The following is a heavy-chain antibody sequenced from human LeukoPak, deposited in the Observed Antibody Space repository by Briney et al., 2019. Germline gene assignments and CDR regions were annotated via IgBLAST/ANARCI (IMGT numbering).Heavy chain of an antibody. Sequence: QAGGSLRLSCAPSTFTFSSFWMTWVRQAPGKGLEWVANINEDGSQKYYVDSVKGRFTISRDNAKNSLYLQMNSLRAEDTAVYYCAKYTAYYYDSSGNNFDYWGQGTLVTVSS. D-gene: IGHD3-22*01. CDR1: TFTFSSFW. CDR3: AKYTAYYYDSSGNNFDY. CDR2: INEDGSQK. V-gene: IGHV3-7*03. J-gene: IGHJ4*02.